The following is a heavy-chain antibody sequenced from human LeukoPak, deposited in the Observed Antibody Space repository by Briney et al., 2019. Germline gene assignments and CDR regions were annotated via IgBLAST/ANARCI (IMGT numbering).Heavy chain of an antibody. D-gene: IGHD4-17*01. V-gene: IGHV3-66*01. CDR3: ARKYGDYYYYGIDV. CDR1: GCTVSSNY. CDR2: IYSGGST. J-gene: IGHJ6*02. Sequence: GGSLRLSCGASGCTVSSNYRSWGRQAPGKGLEWVSVIYSGGSTYYADSVKGRFTISRDNSKNTLYLQMNSLRADDTAVYYCARKYGDYYYYGIDVWGQGTTVTVSS.